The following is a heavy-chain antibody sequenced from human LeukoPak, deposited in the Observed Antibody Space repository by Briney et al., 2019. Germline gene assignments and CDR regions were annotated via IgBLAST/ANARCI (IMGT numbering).Heavy chain of an antibody. J-gene: IGHJ4*02. V-gene: IGHV3-30*03. CDR2: ISEDGVNK. CDR3: VRGINGYDILTGFLDH. D-gene: IGHD3-9*01. Sequence: GGSLRLSCAASGFIFKTYVIHWIRQAPGKGLEWVAVISEDGVNKYYRDSVKGRFTISRDNSKNTVSLQMNSLRGDDTAVYHCVRGINGYDILTGFLDHWGRGVLVTVPT. CDR1: GFIFKTYV.